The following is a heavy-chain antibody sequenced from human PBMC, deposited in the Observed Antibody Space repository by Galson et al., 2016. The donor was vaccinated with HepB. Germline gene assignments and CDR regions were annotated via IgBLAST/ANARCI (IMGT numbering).Heavy chain of an antibody. CDR2: ISPRGTDT. CDR1: GFNFNIYA. Sequence: SLRLSCAASGFNFNIYAMAWVRQAPGKGLQWVSAISPRGTDTYYADSVMGRFSISRDNSKTTVYLQMDSLRAEDTAVYYCAQVGNYIILTVEALFDYWGQGTLVTVSS. D-gene: IGHD3-9*01. V-gene: IGHV3-23*01. J-gene: IGHJ4*02. CDR3: AQVGNYIILTVEALFDY.